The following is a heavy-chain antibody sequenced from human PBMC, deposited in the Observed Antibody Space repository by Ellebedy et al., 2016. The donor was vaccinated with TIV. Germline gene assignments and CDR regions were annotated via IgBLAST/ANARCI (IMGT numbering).Heavy chain of an antibody. CDR2: ISSSGSTI. J-gene: IGHJ6*02. CDR1: GFTFSSYS. V-gene: IGHV3-48*01. Sequence: GESLKISCAASGFTFSSYSMNWVRQAPGKGLEWISYISSSGSTIYHADSVKGRFTISRDNAKNSLYLQMISLRAEDTAMYYCARDQIYCSSTSCYGSYYYYGMDVWGQGTTVTVSS. CDR3: ARDQIYCSSTSCYGSYYYYGMDV. D-gene: IGHD2-2*01.